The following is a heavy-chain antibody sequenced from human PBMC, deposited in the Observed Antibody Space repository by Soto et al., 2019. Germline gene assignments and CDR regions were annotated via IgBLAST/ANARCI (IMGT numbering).Heavy chain of an antibody. CDR3: TRDSPHLRLDP. J-gene: IGHJ5*02. CDR1: GFTFSNYW. CDR2: INKDGSHT. Sequence: EVQLVESGGDIVQPGGSLRLSCAASGFTFSNYWMHWVRQAPGKGLVWVSRINKDGSHTLYADSVKGRFTISRDNAKNTLYLQMNSLRTEDTAVYYCTRDSPHLRLDPWGQGTLVTVSS. V-gene: IGHV3-74*01.